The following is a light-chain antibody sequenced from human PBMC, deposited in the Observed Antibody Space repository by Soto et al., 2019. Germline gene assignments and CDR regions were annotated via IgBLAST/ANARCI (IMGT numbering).Light chain of an antibody. J-gene: IGKJ1*01. V-gene: IGKV1-33*01. Sequence: DIHMTQLTSSVPASLGDRITVTCQASQDISNFLNWYQYRQGGPPKILIFDASYLGTGVPSRFSGGGFGTDFTFPIISLQHEDNETYDRQQYDNLPWTFGQGTQVEIK. CDR2: DAS. CDR3: QQYDNLPWT. CDR1: QDISNF.